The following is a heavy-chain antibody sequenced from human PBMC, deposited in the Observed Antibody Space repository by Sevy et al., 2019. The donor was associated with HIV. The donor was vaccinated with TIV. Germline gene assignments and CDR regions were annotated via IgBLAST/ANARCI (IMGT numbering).Heavy chain of an antibody. CDR2: IIPIFGTA. V-gene: IGHV1-69*13. Sequence: SVKVSCKASGGTFSSYAISWVRQAPGQGLEWMGGIIPIFGTANYAQKFQGRVTITADESTSTAYMELSSLRSEDTAVYYCATGIAAAGALDAFDIWGQGTMVTVSS. CDR3: ATGIAAAGALDAFDI. D-gene: IGHD6-13*01. CDR1: GGTFSSYA. J-gene: IGHJ3*02.